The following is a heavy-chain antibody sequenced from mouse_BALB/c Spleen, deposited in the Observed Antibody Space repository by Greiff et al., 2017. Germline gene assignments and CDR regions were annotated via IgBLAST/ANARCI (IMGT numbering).Heavy chain of an antibody. D-gene: IGHD2-3*01. Sequence: EVHLVESGGGLVKPGGSLKLSCAASGFTFSSYAMSWVRQTPEKRLEWVASISSGGSTYYPDSVKGRFTISRDNARNILYLQMSSLRSEDTAMYYCARDGMGGFDVWGAGTTVTVSS. CDR3: ARDGMGGFDV. V-gene: IGHV5-6-5*01. J-gene: IGHJ1*01. CDR1: GFTFSSYA. CDR2: ISSGGST.